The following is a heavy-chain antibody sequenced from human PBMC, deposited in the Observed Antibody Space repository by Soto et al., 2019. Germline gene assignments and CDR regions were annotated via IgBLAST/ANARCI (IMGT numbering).Heavy chain of an antibody. V-gene: IGHV1-3*01. CDR2: INAGNGNT. CDR1: GYTFTSYV. CDR3: AREVVYYGSWSYRPYYGMDV. D-gene: IGHD3-10*01. Sequence: QVQLVQSGAEVKKPGASVKVSCKASGYTFTSYVIHWVRQAPGQRLESMGWINAGNGNTKSSQKFQGRVTITRDTSASTAYMELSSLRSEDTAVYYCAREVVYYGSWSYRPYYGMDVWGQGTTVTVSS. J-gene: IGHJ6*02.